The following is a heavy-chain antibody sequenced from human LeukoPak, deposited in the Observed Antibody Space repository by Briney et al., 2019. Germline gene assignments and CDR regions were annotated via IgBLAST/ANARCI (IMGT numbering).Heavy chain of an antibody. Sequence: GGSLRLSCAASGFTFSSYWMHWVRQAPGKGLVWVSRINSDGSSTSYADSVKGRFTISRDNAKNSLYLQMNSLRAEDMALYYCAKGGYQLLSRAFDIWGQGTMVTVSS. J-gene: IGHJ3*02. CDR1: GFTFSSYW. D-gene: IGHD2-2*01. CDR3: AKGGYQLLSRAFDI. CDR2: INSDGSST. V-gene: IGHV3-74*01.